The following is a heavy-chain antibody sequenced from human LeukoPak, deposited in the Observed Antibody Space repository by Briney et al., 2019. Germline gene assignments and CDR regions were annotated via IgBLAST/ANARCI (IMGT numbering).Heavy chain of an antibody. V-gene: IGHV3-53*01. CDR2: TYTDVNT. J-gene: IGHJ3*02. D-gene: IGHD1-1*01. CDR3: ARKNDLFNAAFDI. CDR1: GFTVSSSY. Sequence: GGSLRLSCAASGFTVSSSYMSWVRQAPGKGLEWVSITYTDVNTNYADSVKGRFTISRDNSQNTLSPRMSSLRAEDTAVYYCARKNDLFNAAFDIWGQGTVVTVSS.